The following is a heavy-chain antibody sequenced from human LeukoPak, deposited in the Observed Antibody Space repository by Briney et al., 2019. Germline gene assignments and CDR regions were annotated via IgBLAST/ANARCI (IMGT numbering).Heavy chain of an antibody. J-gene: IGHJ6*03. V-gene: IGHV1-18*01. CDR2: ISAYNGNT. CDR1: GYTFTSYG. D-gene: IGHD3-10*01. Sequence: GASVKVSCKASGYTFTSYGISWVRQAPGQGREWMGWISAYNGNTNYAQKLQGRVTMTTDTSTSTAYMELRSLRSDDTAVYYCARGGLTMVRGVISPGAYYMDVWGKGTTVTVSS. CDR3: ARGGLTMVRGVISPGAYYMDV.